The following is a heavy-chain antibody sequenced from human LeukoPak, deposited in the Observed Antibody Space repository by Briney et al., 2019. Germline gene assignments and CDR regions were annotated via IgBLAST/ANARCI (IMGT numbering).Heavy chain of an antibody. CDR2: ISGSGGST. CDR3: AKDLRVMEYYYDSSGYYSELDY. J-gene: IGHJ4*02. CDR1: GFTFSSYA. Sequence: GGSLRLSCAASGFTFSSYAMSWVRQAPGKGLEWVSAISGSGGSTCYADSVKGRFTISRDNSKNTLYLQMNSLRAEDTAVYYCAKDLRVMEYYYDSSGYYSELDYWGQGTLVTVSS. D-gene: IGHD3-22*01. V-gene: IGHV3-23*01.